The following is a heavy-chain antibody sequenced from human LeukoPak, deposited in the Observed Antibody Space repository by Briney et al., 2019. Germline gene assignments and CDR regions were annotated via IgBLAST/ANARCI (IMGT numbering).Heavy chain of an antibody. CDR1: GYTFGSYD. CDR2: MNPSSGNT. J-gene: IGHJ4*02. D-gene: IGHD5-12*01. Sequence: GASVKVSCKATGYTFGSYDINWLRQATGRGLEWMGWMNPSSGNTGYAQEFQGRVTMTRDTSISTAYMELTSLRSEDTAVYYCARGYSSFRKEFDSWGQGTLVTVSS. CDR3: ARGYSSFRKEFDS. V-gene: IGHV1-8*01.